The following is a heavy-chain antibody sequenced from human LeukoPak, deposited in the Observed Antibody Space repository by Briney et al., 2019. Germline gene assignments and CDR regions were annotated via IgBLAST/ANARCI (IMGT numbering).Heavy chain of an antibody. V-gene: IGHV1-2*02. Sequence: GASVKVSCKASGYTFTGYYMHWVRQAPGQGLEWMGWINPNSGGTNYAQKFQGRVTMTRDTSISTAYMELSRLRSDDTAVYYCARGLDYYGSGSYYWGQGILVTVSS. CDR1: GYTFTGYY. CDR3: ARGLDYYGSGSYY. J-gene: IGHJ4*02. D-gene: IGHD3-10*01. CDR2: INPNSGGT.